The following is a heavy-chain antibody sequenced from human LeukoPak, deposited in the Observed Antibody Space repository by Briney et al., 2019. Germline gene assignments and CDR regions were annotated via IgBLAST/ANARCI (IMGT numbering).Heavy chain of an antibody. CDR3: ARGPGIAVAGTDYYFDY. D-gene: IGHD6-19*01. CDR2: INPNSGGT. CDR1: GYTFTGYY. V-gene: IGHV1-2*02. Sequence: ASVKVSCKASGYTFTGYYMHWVRQAPGQGLEWMGWINPNSGGTNYAQKFQGRVTMTRDTSISTAYMELSRLRSDDTAVYYCARGPGIAVAGTDYYFDYRGQGTLVTVSS. J-gene: IGHJ4*02.